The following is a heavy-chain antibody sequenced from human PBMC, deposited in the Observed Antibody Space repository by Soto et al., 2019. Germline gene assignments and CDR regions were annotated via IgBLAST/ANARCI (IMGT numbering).Heavy chain of an antibody. CDR3: ARVPDV. CDR2: IYHSGST. V-gene: IGHV4-30-2*06. J-gene: IGHJ6*02. CDR1: GGSISSGGYS. Sequence: PSETLSLTCAVSGGSISSGGYSWTWIRQSPGKGLEWIGYIYHSGSTYYNPSLKSRVTISVDRSKNQFSLKLNSVTAADTAVYYCARVPDVWGQGTTVTVSS.